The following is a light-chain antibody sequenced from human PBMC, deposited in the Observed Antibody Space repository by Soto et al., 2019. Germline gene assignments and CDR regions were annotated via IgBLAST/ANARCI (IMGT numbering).Light chain of an antibody. CDR2: AVV. CDR1: KNDSGVYDF. Sequence: QSVLTQPLSTSVSPGRSVTISCTGTKNDSGVYDFVSWYQHHPGKAPRLIMYAVVQRPSGGPARFCGSKSGNTASLTVSGLQAADKADYYCKSYAGSNTYEVGRGTKV. V-gene: IGLV2-8*01. J-gene: IGLJ1*01. CDR3: KSYAGSNTYE.